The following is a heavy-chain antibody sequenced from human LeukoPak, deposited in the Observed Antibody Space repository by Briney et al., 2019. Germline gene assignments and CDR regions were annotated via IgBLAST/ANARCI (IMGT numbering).Heavy chain of an antibody. CDR1: GFTFSSYA. J-gene: IGHJ4*02. Sequence: SGGSLRLSCAASGFTFSSYAMSWVRQAPGKGLEWVSAISGSGGSTYYADSVKGRFTISRDNSKNTLYLQMNSLRAEDTAVYYCAKVASPPGCSSTSCYTHFDYWGQGTLVTVSS. V-gene: IGHV3-23*01. D-gene: IGHD2-2*02. CDR3: AKVASPPGCSSTSCYTHFDY. CDR2: ISGSGGST.